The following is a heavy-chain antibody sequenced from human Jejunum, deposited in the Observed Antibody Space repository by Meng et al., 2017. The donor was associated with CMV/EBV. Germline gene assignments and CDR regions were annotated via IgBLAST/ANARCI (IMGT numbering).Heavy chain of an antibody. D-gene: IGHD3-16*01. Sequence: CSVSGASINSRGFYWSWIRQAPGGGLEWIAYVDNTEGANYNSSRESRVVVSVDIPKNQISLELHTVTAADTAVYIGARDSLSGGSNFWGRGTLVTVSS. CDR1: GASINSRGFY. CDR3: ARDSLSGGSNF. CDR2: VDNTEGA. V-gene: IGHV4-61*08. J-gene: IGHJ4*02.